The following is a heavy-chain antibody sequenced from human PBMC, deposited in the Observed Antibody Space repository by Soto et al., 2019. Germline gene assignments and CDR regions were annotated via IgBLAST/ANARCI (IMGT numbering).Heavy chain of an antibody. J-gene: IGHJ6*03. CDR1: GFTFSSYA. CDR3: AKSRGRFSAYYYYMDV. D-gene: IGHD3-16*01. Sequence: GGSLRLSCAASGFTFSSYAMSWVRQAPGKGLEWVSAISGSGGSTYYADSVKGRFTISRDNSKNTLYLQMNSLRAEDTAVYYCAKSRGRFSAYYYYMDVWGKGTTVTVSS. CDR2: ISGSGGST. V-gene: IGHV3-23*01.